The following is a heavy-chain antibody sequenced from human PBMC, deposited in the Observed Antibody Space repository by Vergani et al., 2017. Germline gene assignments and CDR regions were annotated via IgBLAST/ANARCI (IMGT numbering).Heavy chain of an antibody. V-gene: IGHV4-39*01. D-gene: IGHD3-10*01. CDR1: GGSIISRSYY. CDR2: IYNSGNG. Sequence: QVQLQESGPGLVRPSQTLSLTCTVSGGSIISRSYYWGWIRQPPGKGLEWIGSIYNSGNGDSSSSLKSRVTISEDTSKNQFSLRVTSVTAEDTAVYYWASGNYYSDSTSHVRWGYFDVWGRGTLVTVPS. J-gene: IGHJ2*01. CDR3: ASGNYYSDSTSHVRWGYFDV.